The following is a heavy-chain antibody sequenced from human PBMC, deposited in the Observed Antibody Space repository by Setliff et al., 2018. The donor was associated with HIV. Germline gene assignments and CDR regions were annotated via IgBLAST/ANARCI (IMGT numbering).Heavy chain of an antibody. V-gene: IGHV1-18*04. D-gene: IGHD6-19*01. Sequence: ASVKVSCKASGYIFIGYYLHWVRQAPGQGLEWMGWISGFNGNTKYAQSFQDRVAMTTETATSTAYMEMRSLRSDDTAVYFCARVPYRSAWFSGGHDAFDIWGQGTMVTVSS. CDR1: GYIFIGYY. CDR3: ARVPYRSAWFSGGHDAFDI. J-gene: IGHJ3*02. CDR2: ISGFNGNT.